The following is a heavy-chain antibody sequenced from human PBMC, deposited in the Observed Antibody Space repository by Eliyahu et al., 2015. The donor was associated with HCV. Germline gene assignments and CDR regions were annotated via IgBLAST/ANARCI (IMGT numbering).Heavy chain of an antibody. CDR1: GGPITXXX. CDR3: ASGGGGIAVTGTGGWFDP. CDR2: IHYSGST. J-gene: IGHJ5*02. D-gene: IGHD6-19*01. Sequence: QVQLQESGPGLVKPSETLSLTCXVXGGPITXXXWXWVRQPPGKGLEWIGYIHYSGSTNYHPSLKSRVTISIDTSKNQFSLNLTSVTAADTAMYYCASGGGGIAVTGTGGWFDPWGQGTLXTVSS. V-gene: IGHV4-59*01.